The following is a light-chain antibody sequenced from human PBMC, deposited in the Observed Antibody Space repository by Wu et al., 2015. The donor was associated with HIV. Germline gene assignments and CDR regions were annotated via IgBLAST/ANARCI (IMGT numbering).Light chain of an antibody. CDR1: QSVSSN. J-gene: IGKJ4*01. V-gene: IGKV3-15*01. CDR2: GAS. Sequence: EIVMTQSPATLSVSPGESATLSCRASQSVSSNLAWYQQKPGQAPRLLIYGASTRATGIPARFSGSGSGTEFTLTISSMQSEDFAVYYCQQYNTWPLTFGGGTKVEIK. CDR3: QQYNTWPLT.